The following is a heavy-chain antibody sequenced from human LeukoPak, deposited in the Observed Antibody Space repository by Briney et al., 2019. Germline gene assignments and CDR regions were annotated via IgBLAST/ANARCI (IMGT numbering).Heavy chain of an antibody. V-gene: IGHV3-48*01. CDR1: GFTFRSYN. J-gene: IGHJ5*02. D-gene: IGHD2/OR15-2a*01. CDR2: ISYSSTTI. Sequence: GGSLRLSRAASGFTFRSYNMNWLRQAPGKGLEWISYISYSSTTIYYADSVKGRFTISRDNAKNSLYLQMNNLRAEDTALYYCASFNVINYFDPWGQGTLVTVSS. CDR3: ASFNVINYFDP.